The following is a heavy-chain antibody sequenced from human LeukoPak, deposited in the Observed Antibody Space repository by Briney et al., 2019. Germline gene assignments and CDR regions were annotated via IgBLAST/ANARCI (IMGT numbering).Heavy chain of an antibody. CDR2: IYHSGST. J-gene: IGHJ4*02. Sequence: SETLSLTCAVSGYSISSGYYWGWIRQPPGKGLEWIGSIYHSGSTYYNPSLKSRVTISADTSNNQFSLKLSSVTAADTAVYYCTKLRHQLAPLDWGQRTLVTVSS. CDR3: TKLRHQLAPLD. V-gene: IGHV4-38-2*01. D-gene: IGHD6-13*01. CDR1: GYSISSGYY.